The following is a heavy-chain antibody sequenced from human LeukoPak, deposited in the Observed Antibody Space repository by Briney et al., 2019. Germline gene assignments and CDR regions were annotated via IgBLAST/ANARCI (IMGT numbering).Heavy chain of an antibody. CDR2: IYYSGST. J-gene: IGHJ4*02. V-gene: IGHV4-59*01. CDR1: GGSISSYY. D-gene: IGHD3-22*01. Sequence: PSETLSLTCTVSGGSISSYYWSWIRQPPGKGLEWIGYIYYSGSTNYNPSLKSRVTISVDTSKNQFSLKLSSVTAADTAVYYCARGGDSSGYYYPVFDYWGQGTLVTVSS. CDR3: ARGGDSSGYYYPVFDY.